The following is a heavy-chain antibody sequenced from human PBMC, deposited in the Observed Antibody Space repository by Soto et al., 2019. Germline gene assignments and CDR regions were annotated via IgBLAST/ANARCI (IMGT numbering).Heavy chain of an antibody. V-gene: IGHV1-69*04. CDR1: GYTFTSYA. Sequence: SVKVSCKASGYTFTSYAISWVRQAPGQGLEWMGRIIPILGIANYAQKFQGRVTITADKSTSTAYMELSSLRSEDTAVYYCALRGVVATIHFDYWGQGTLVTVSS. D-gene: IGHD5-12*01. CDR2: IIPILGIA. CDR3: ALRGVVATIHFDY. J-gene: IGHJ4*02.